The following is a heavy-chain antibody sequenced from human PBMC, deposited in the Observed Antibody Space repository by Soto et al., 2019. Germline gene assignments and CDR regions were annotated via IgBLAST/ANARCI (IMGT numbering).Heavy chain of an antibody. CDR3: ARVLRNRNWFDP. CDR1: GYTFTSYG. Sequence: QVQLVQSGVEVKKPGASVKVSRKASGYTFTSYGISWVRQAPGQGLEWMGWISAYNGNTNYAQKFQGRVTMTTDTSTSTAYMELRSLSSDDTAVYYCARVLRNRNWFDPWGQGTLVTVSS. CDR2: ISAYNGNT. V-gene: IGHV1-18*01. J-gene: IGHJ5*02. D-gene: IGHD1-1*01.